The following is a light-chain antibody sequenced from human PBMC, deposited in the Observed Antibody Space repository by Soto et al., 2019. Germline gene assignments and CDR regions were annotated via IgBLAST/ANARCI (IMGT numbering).Light chain of an antibody. CDR3: SSFAGNNNMV. CDR1: SSDVGGYNY. Sequence: SVLTQPPSASGSPGQSVTISCTGTSSDVGGYNYVSWYQQHPGKAPKLMISEVSKRPSGVTDRFSGSKSGNTASLTVSGLQAEDEADYYCSSFAGNNNMVFGGGTKLTVL. J-gene: IGLJ2*01. CDR2: EVS. V-gene: IGLV2-8*01.